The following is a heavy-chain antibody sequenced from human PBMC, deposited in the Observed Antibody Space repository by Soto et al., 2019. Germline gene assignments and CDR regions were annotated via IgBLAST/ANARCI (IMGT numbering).Heavy chain of an antibody. CDR2: ISSSSRYI. D-gene: IGHD3-10*01. Sequence: VSLRLSFSASVFPFSRHSMNWVRPAPGKGLEWVSSISSSSRYIYFADSVKGRFTISRDNAKNSLYLQMNSLRAEDTAVYYCATVGTDYGSGSPYYSDYWGQGTLVTVS. CDR1: VFPFSRHS. CDR3: ATVGTDYGSGSPYYSDY. V-gene: IGHV3-21*01. J-gene: IGHJ4*02.